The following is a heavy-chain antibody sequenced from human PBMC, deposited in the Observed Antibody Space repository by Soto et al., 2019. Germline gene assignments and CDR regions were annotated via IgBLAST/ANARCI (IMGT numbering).Heavy chain of an antibody. Sequence: ASVKVSCKASENTFSTYLVHGVRQVHGQGLEWMGWHNGYNGQTEYSQKFQGRVTITRDTSAKTAYLELRSLTSEDTAVYYCAGPHDRAGLGTWGQGTLVTVSS. J-gene: IGHJ5*02. CDR3: AGPHDRAGLGT. CDR2: HNGYNGQT. CDR1: ENTFSTYL. D-gene: IGHD1-1*01. V-gene: IGHV1-3*01.